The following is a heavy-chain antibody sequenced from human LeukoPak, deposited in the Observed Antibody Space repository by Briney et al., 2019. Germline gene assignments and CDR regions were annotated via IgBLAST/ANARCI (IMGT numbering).Heavy chain of an antibody. D-gene: IGHD1-26*01. CDR1: GFTFSSYA. CDR2: ISGSGDTT. J-gene: IGHJ4*02. V-gene: IGHV3-23*01. Sequence: GGSLRLSCAAPGFTFSSYAMNWVRQASGKGLEWVSFISGSGDTTYYADSVKGRFTISRDNSKNTLYLQMNSLRAEDAAVYYCAKSRGESRGASNYWGQGTLVTVSS. CDR3: AKSRGESRGASNY.